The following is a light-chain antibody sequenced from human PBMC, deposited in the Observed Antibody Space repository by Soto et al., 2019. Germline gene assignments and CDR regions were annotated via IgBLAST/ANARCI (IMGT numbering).Light chain of an antibody. J-gene: IGLJ2*01. CDR1: SGDIGGYNY. CDR3: SSYTTNISPVV. Sequence: QSALTQPASVSGSPGQSITISCTGTSGDIGGYNYVSWYQQHPGKAPKLLISEVTNRPSGVPNRFSGSKSGNTASLTISGLQAEVEADYYCSSYTTNISPVVFGGGTKLTVL. CDR2: EVT. V-gene: IGLV2-14*01.